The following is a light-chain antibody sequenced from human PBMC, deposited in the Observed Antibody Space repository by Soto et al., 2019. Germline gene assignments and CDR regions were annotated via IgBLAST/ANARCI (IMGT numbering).Light chain of an antibody. Sequence: EIVLTQSPGTLSLSPGERATLSCRASQYVSSSYLTWYQQKPGQAPRLLIYDASRRDIGTPDRFSGSGSGTDFSLTISGLEPEDFALYYCQQFGSSYPTFGGGTRVEIK. J-gene: IGKJ4*01. V-gene: IGKV3-20*01. CDR1: QYVSSSY. CDR3: QQFGSSYPT. CDR2: DAS.